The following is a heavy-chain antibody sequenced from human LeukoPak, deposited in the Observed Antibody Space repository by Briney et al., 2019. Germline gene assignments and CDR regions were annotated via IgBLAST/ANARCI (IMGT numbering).Heavy chain of an antibody. J-gene: IGHJ4*02. CDR1: GFTFSSYS. Sequence: GGSLRLSCAASGFTFSSYSMNWVRQAPGKGLEWVSYIGSISNAIYYAESVKGRFTISRDNSNNVLYLHMSSVRAEDTAVYYCARDRKNYYFYFCGPGNQGTVSS. CDR2: IGSISNAI. V-gene: IGHV3-48*01. CDR3: ARDRKNYYFYF.